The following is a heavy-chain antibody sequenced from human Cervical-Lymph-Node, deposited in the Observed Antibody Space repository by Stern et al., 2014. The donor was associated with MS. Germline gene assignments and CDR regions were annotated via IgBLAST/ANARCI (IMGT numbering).Heavy chain of an antibody. V-gene: IGHV2-5*02. CDR3: APKRFWLDP. J-gene: IGHJ5*02. CDR1: GFSLNTTGVG. CDR2: IYWDDDK. Sequence: QVTLRESGPTLVKPTQTLTLTCTFSGFSLNTTGVGGAWIRQPPGKALEWLALIYWDDDKRYSPSLKNRLTITKDTSKNQVVLTMTNMDPVDTATYYCAPKRFWLDPWGQGTLVPLSS.